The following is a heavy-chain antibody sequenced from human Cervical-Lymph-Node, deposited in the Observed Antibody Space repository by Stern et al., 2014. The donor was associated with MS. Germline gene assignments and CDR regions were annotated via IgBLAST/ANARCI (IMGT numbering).Heavy chain of an antibody. CDR2: VSSDGSDE. CDR1: GFTFSYST. Sequence: VQLVESGGGVVQPGRSLRLSCAASGFTFSYSTMHWVRQAPGKGLEWVATVSSDGSDEYYPDSVKGRFTISRDNSKNTLYLQVNSLRAEDTGVYFCARDRTVTTYYYCCGMDVWGQGTTVTVSS. V-gene: IGHV3-30*04. CDR3: ARDRTVTTYYYCCGMDV. J-gene: IGHJ6*02. D-gene: IGHD4-11*01.